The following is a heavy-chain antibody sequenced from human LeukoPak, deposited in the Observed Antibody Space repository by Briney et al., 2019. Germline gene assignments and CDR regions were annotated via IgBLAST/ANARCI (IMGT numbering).Heavy chain of an antibody. CDR3: ARTARAARPRDYYYMDV. CDR1: GFTFSDYY. J-gene: IGHJ6*03. V-gene: IGHV3-11*04. CDR2: ISSSGSSI. D-gene: IGHD6-6*01. Sequence: TGGSLRLSCAASGFTFSDYYMSWVRQAPGKGLEWVSYISSSGSSIYYADSVKGRFTISRDNAKISLYLQMNSLRAEDTAVYYRARTARAARPRDYYYMDVWGKGTTVTVSS.